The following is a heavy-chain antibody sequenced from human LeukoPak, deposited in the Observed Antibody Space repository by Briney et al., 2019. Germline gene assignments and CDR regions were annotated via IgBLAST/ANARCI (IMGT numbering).Heavy chain of an antibody. Sequence: SETLSLTCTVSGGSISSGSYYWSWIRQPAGKGLEWIGRIYTSGSTNYNPSLKSRVTISVDTSKNQFSLKLSSVTAADTAVYYCARDRGCSSTSCYTRDFYYYYMDVWGKGTTVTVSS. CDR3: ARDRGCSSTSCYTRDFYYYYMDV. CDR2: IYTSGST. D-gene: IGHD2-2*02. V-gene: IGHV4-61*02. J-gene: IGHJ6*03. CDR1: GGSISSGSYY.